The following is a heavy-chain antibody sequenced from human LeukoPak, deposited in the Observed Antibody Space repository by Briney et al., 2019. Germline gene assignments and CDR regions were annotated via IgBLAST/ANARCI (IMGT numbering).Heavy chain of an antibody. Sequence: SETLSLTCAVSGGSFSGYYWTWIRQPPGKGLEWIGEINHSGSANYNPSLKSRVTISVDTSKNQFSLKLSSVTAADTAVYYCARDEWSNWNLDYYGMDVWGQGTTVTVSS. V-gene: IGHV4-34*01. D-gene: IGHD1-20*01. CDR3: ARDEWSNWNLDYYGMDV. CDR2: INHSGSA. J-gene: IGHJ6*02. CDR1: GGSFSGYY.